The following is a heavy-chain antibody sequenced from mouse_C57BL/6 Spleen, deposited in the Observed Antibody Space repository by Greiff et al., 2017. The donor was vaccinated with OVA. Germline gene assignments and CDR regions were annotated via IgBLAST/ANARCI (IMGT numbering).Heavy chain of an antibody. V-gene: IGHV1-50*01. CDR1: GYTFTSYW. D-gene: IGHD4-1*01. J-gene: IGHJ1*03. Sequence: QVQLQQPGAELVKPGASVKLSCKASGYTFTSYWMQWVKQRPGQGLEWIGEIDPSDSYTNYNQKFKGKATLTVDTSSSTAYMQLSSLTSEGSAVYYCARPGRGYFDVWGTGTTVTVSS. CDR3: ARPGRGYFDV. CDR2: IDPSDSYT.